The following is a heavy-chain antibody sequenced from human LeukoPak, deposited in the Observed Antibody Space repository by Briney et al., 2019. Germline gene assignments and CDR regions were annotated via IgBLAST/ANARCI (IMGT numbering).Heavy chain of an antibody. J-gene: IGHJ6*03. D-gene: IGHD1-26*01. V-gene: IGHV1-8*01. CDR3: ARGVSSGSYSFYYYYYYMDV. CDR1: GYTFTSYD. CDR2: MNPNSGNK. Sequence: ASVKVSCKASGYTFTSYDINWVRQATGQGLEWMGWMNPNSGNKGYAQKFQGRVTMTRNTSISTAYMELSSLRSEDTAVYYCARGVSSGSYSFYYYYYYMDVWSKGTTVTVSS.